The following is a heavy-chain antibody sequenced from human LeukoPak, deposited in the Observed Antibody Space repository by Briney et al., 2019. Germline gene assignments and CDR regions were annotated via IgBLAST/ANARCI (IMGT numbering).Heavy chain of an antibody. CDR3: ARVYSSSDGVVQHWFDP. J-gene: IGHJ5*02. V-gene: IGHV6-1*01. CDR1: GDSVSSNSAA. CDR2: TYYRSKWYN. Sequence: SQTLSLTCAISGDSVSSNSAAWNWIRQSPSRGLEWLGRTYYRSKWYNDYAVSVKSRITINPDTSKNQFSLQLNSVTPEDTAVYYCARVYSSSDGVVQHWFDPWGQGTLVTVSS. D-gene: IGHD6-13*01.